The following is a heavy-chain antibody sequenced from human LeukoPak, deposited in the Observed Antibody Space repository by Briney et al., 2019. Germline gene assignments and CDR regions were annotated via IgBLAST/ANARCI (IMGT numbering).Heavy chain of an antibody. Sequence: PSETLSLTCTVSGSSISSSSYYWRWIRQPPGNGLEWIGSICYSWSTYYNPSLKIRVTISVDTSKNKFSLKLNSVTAADTAVYYCARPAYRGSYYDAFDIWGQGTMVTVSS. D-gene: IGHD1-26*01. J-gene: IGHJ3*02. CDR3: ARPAYRGSYYDAFDI. V-gene: IGHV4-39*01. CDR1: GSSISSSSYY. CDR2: ICYSWST.